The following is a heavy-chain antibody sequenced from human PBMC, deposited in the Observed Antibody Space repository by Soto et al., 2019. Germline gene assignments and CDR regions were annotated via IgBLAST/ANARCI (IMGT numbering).Heavy chain of an antibody. CDR3: GSRDRGARFDP. V-gene: IGHV1-2*02. D-gene: IGHD3-16*01. J-gene: IGHJ5*02. CDR1: RYIFTAYF. CDR2: INPNNGAT. Sequence: QVQLVQAGADVKKPGASVKVSCKAPRYIFTAYFMQWVRQAPGQGLEWMGWINPNNGATHNSLSFQGRVTTTRDTSISTGYMELSIRRSDATAVYYCGSRDRGARFDPWGERTLVFVSS.